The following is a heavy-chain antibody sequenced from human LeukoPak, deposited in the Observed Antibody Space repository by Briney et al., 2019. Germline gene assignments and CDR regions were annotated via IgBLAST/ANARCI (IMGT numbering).Heavy chain of an antibody. CDR3: ARPQYYYDSSGPSDAFDI. CDR1: GGSFSGYY. J-gene: IGHJ3*02. Sequence: SETLSLTCAVYGGSFSGYYWSWIRQPPGKGPEWIGEINHSGSTNYNPSLKSRVTISVDTSKNQFSLKLSSVTAADTAVYYCARPQYYYDSSGPSDAFDIWGQGTMVTVSS. D-gene: IGHD3-22*01. CDR2: INHSGST. V-gene: IGHV4-34*01.